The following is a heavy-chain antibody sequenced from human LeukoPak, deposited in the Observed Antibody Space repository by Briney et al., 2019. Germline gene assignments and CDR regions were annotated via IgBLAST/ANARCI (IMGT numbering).Heavy chain of an antibody. CDR1: GGSISSYY. Sequence: SETLSLTCTVSGGSISSYYWSWIRQPPGKGLEWIGYIYYSGSTNYSPSLKSRVTISVDTSKNQFSLKLSSVTAADTAVYYCARVRRGGFFDYWGQGTLVTVSS. V-gene: IGHV4-59*01. CDR2: IYYSGST. D-gene: IGHD3-10*01. CDR3: ARVRRGGFFDY. J-gene: IGHJ4*02.